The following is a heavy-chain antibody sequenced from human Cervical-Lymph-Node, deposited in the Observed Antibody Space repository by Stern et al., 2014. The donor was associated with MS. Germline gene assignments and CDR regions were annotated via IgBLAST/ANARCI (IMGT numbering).Heavy chain of an antibody. CDR3: ARLSTAVDF. CDR2: ISHSGDT. J-gene: IGHJ4*02. V-gene: IGHV4-59*08. Sequence: VQLVESGPGLVKPSETLSLTCAVSGGSISSRYWGWIRQPPGKGLEWIGLISHSGDTKYNPSLKSRVTIYLDTSQNQFSLKGTSVTAADTAVYYCARLSTAVDFWGQGTLVTVSS. CDR1: GGSISSRY.